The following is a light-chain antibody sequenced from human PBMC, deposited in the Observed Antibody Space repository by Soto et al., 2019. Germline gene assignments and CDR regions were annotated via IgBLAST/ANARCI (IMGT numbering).Light chain of an antibody. J-gene: IGKJ4*01. Sequence: DIQLTQSPSFLSASVGDRVTITCRASQGISRNLVWYQQKPGKAPNLLIYAASSLQSGVPSRFSGSGSGTEFTLTISSLQPEDFATYYCQQLNSYPLTFGGGTKVEIK. V-gene: IGKV1-9*01. CDR2: AAS. CDR1: QGISRN. CDR3: QQLNSYPLT.